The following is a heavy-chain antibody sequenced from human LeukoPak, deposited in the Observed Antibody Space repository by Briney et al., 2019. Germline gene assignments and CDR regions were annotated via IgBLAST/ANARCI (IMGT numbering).Heavy chain of an antibody. Sequence: SVKVSCKASGGTFSSYAISWVRQAPGQGLEWMGGIIPIFGTANYAQKFQGRVTITADESTSTAYMELSSLRSEDMAVYYCARDGVPENWMKRYYYYYMDVWGKGTTVTVSS. CDR3: ARDGVPENWMKRYYYYYMDV. D-gene: IGHD1-1*01. J-gene: IGHJ6*03. CDR1: GGTFSSYA. CDR2: IIPIFGTA. V-gene: IGHV1-69*13.